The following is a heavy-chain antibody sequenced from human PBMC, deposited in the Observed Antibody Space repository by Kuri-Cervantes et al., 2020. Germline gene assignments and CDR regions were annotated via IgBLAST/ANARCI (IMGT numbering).Heavy chain of an antibody. CDR2: ISYEGSNS. CDR1: GFTFSSYA. Sequence: GGSLRLSCAASGFTFSSYAMRWVRQAPGKGLEWVAVISYEGSNSNYADSVKGRFTISRDNSRNTLYLQMSSLRAEDTAIYYCAREGSRRDGYNCWFDPWGHGTLVTVSS. CDR3: AREGSRRDGYNCWFDP. D-gene: IGHD5-24*01. V-gene: IGHV3-30*04. J-gene: IGHJ5*02.